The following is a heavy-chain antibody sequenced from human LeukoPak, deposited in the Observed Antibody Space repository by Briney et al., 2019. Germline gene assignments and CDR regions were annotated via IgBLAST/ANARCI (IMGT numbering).Heavy chain of an antibody. J-gene: IGHJ4*02. V-gene: IGHV3-74*01. CDR3: ARLRWGGLYYFDS. Sequence: GGSLRLSCAASGFTFSDYWMHWVRQAPGKGLVGVSRINSDGRITSYADSVKGRFTISRDNAKNTLYLQMNSLRAEDTAAYYCARLRWGGLYYFDSWGQGTLVTVSS. D-gene: IGHD3-16*01. CDR1: GFTFSDYW. CDR2: INSDGRIT.